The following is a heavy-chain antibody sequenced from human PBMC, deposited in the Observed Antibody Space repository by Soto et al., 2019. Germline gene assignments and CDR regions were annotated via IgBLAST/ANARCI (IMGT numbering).Heavy chain of an antibody. V-gene: IGHV4-61*01. Sequence: LSLTCTVSGGSVSTGMKYWGWVRQPPGKALEFIGYMYKTGETLLNSSLKSRVTLSMETSKNQFSLTLSSVTAADTAVYFCMKAHESGDFLGMSVWGPGTTVTVSS. CDR2: MYKTGET. CDR3: MKAHESGDFLGMSV. J-gene: IGHJ6*02. CDR1: GGSVSTGMKY. D-gene: IGHD3-10*01.